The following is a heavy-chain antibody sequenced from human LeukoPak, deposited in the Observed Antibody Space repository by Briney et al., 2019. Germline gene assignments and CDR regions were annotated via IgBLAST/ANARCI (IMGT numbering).Heavy chain of an antibody. J-gene: IGHJ4*02. D-gene: IGHD2-15*01. V-gene: IGHV1-69*05. CDR3: ARVQTRYCSGGSCYFPDFDY. Sequence: GASVKVSCKASGGTFSSYAISWVRQAPGQGLEWMGGIIPIFGTANYAQKFQGRVTITTDESTSTAYMELSSLRSEDTAVYYCARVQTRYCSGGSCYFPDFDYWGQGTLVTVPS. CDR1: GGTFSSYA. CDR2: IIPIFGTA.